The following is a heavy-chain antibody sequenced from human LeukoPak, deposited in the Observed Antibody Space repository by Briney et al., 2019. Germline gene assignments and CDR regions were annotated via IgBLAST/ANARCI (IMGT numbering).Heavy chain of an antibody. D-gene: IGHD3-22*01. J-gene: IGHJ4*02. Sequence: PGGSLRLSCAASGFTFSSYAMHWVRQAPGKGLEWVAIISYDGSNKYYADSVKGRFTISRDNSKNTLYLQMNSLRAEDTAVYYCARDGYYYHSSDYPYYFDYWGQGTLVTVSS. CDR1: GFTFSSYA. V-gene: IGHV3-30*04. CDR3: ARDGYYYHSSDYPYYFDY. CDR2: ISYDGSNK.